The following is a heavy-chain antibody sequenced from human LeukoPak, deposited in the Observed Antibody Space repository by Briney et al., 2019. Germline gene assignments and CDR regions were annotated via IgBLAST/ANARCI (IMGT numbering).Heavy chain of an antibody. J-gene: IGHJ4*02. CDR1: GYTLTELS. D-gene: IGHD3-22*01. CDR3: ATGPPGSSGYYNLDY. Sequence: ASVKVSCKVSGYTLTELSMHWVRQAPGKGLEWMGGFDPEDGETIYAQKFQGRVTMTEDTSTDTAYMELSSLRSEDTAVYYCATGPPGSSGYYNLDYWGQGTLVTVSS. CDR2: FDPEDGET. V-gene: IGHV1-24*01.